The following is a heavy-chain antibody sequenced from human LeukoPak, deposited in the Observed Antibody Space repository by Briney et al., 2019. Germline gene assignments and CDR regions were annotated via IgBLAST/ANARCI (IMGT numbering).Heavy chain of an antibody. D-gene: IGHD3-16*01. V-gene: IGHV3-21*01. CDR2: ISTSSSYI. CDR3: VRDGGSLTLSNTGNYFDY. CDR1: GFTFSSFS. Sequence: GGSLRFSGAASGFTFSSFSMNWVRQAPGKGLEWVSSISTSSSYIYYANSVKGRFTISRDNSKNTLYLQMESLTPEDTAVYYCVRDGGSLTLSNTGNYFDYWGQGTRVTVSS. J-gene: IGHJ4*02.